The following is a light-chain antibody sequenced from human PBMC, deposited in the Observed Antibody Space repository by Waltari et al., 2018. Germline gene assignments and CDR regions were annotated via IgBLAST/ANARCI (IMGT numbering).Light chain of an antibody. CDR3: QNHERLPAT. Sequence: ELVLTQSPGTLSLSPGERATLPGRASQSVSKYLAWYQQRPGQAPRLLIYAASTRATGIPDRFSGRGYGTDVSLIISRLEPGDFAVYYCQNHERLPATFGQGTKVEIK. V-gene: IGKV3-20*01. J-gene: IGKJ1*01. CDR2: AAS. CDR1: QSVSKY.